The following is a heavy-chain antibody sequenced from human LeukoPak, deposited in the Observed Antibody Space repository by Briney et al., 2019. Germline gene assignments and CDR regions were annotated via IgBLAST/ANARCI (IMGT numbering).Heavy chain of an antibody. CDR1: GYTFTGYY. CDR2: INPNSGGT. CDR3: AREVDQPLKMEDDAFDI. J-gene: IGHJ3*02. D-gene: IGHD2-2*01. Sequence: ASVKVSCKASGYTFTGYYMHWVRQAPGQGLEWMGRINPNSGGTNYAQKFQGRVTMTRDTSISTAYMELSRLRSDDTAVNYCAREVDQPLKMEDDAFDIWGQGTMVTVSS. V-gene: IGHV1-2*06.